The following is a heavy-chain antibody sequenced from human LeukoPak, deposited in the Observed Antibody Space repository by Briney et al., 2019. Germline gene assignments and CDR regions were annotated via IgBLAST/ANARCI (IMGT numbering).Heavy chain of an antibody. Sequence: PGGSLRLSCAASGFTFSSYGMHWVRQAPGKGLEWVAFIRYDGSNKYYADSVKGRFTISRDNSENTLYLQMNSLRAEDTAVYYCAKDPTFLDLGYCSSTSCYHHYFDYWGQGTLVTVSS. CDR2: IRYDGSNK. CDR3: AKDPTFLDLGYCSSTSCYHHYFDY. V-gene: IGHV3-30*02. CDR1: GFTFSSYG. J-gene: IGHJ4*02. D-gene: IGHD2-2*01.